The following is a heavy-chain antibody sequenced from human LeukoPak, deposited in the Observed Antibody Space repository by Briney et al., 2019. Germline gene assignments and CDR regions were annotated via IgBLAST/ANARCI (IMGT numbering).Heavy chain of an antibody. CDR1: GFTFSSYA. J-gene: IGHJ4*02. CDR2: ISGSGGST. CDR3: ALIAVAGSPARPPDY. Sequence: PGGSLRLSCAASGFTFSSYAMSWVRQAPGKGLEWVSAISGSGGSTYYADSVKGRFTVSRDNSKNTLYLQMNSLRAEDTAVYHCALIAVAGSPARPPDYWGQGTLVTVSS. V-gene: IGHV3-23*01. D-gene: IGHD6-19*01.